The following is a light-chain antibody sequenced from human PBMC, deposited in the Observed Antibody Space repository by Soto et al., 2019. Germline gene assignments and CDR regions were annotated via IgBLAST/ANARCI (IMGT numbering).Light chain of an antibody. CDR3: SSYTSSTAVI. CDR2: DVR. V-gene: IGLV2-14*01. Sequence: QSALTQPASVSGTPGQSITMSCTGTNSDVGGYDYVSWYQQHPGKAPKLMIYDVRNRPSGVSDRFSGSKSGNTASLTISGLQTEDEAYDYCSSYTSSTAVIFGGGTKLTVL. CDR1: NSDVGGYDY. J-gene: IGLJ2*01.